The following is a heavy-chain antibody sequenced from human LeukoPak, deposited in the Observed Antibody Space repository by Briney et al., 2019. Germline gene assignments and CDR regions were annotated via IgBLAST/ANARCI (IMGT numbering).Heavy chain of an antibody. J-gene: IGHJ4*02. D-gene: IGHD6-6*01. CDR1: GFTFSSSW. CDR3: VRGQSSHFDY. CDR2: IKCDGSEK. Sequence: PGGSLRLSCAASGFTFSSSWMHWVCQAPEKGLEWVADIKCDGSEKYYVDSVKGRLTISRGNAKNSLYLQVNSLRAEDMTVYYCVRGQSSHFDYWGQGTLVTVSS. V-gene: IGHV3-52*01.